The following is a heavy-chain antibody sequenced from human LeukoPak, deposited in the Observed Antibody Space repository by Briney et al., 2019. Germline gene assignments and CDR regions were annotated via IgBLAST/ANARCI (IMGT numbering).Heavy chain of an antibody. Sequence: MSSETLSLTCSVSGYSISSGFYWGWIRQPPGKGLEWIGSIFHSGSTYYNPSLKSRVTISVDTSKNQFSLKLSSVTAADTAVYYCARANYHDTSGYSRGAFDIWGQGTMVTVSS. CDR3: ARANYHDTSGYSRGAFDI. CDR1: GYSISSGFY. J-gene: IGHJ3*02. D-gene: IGHD3-22*01. CDR2: IFHSGST. V-gene: IGHV4-38-2*02.